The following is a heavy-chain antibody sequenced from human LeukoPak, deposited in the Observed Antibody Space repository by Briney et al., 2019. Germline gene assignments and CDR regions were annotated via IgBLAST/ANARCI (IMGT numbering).Heavy chain of an antibody. CDR3: ARARSVYCSGGSCYWFDP. CDR1: GGSISSGSYY. Sequence: SETLSLTCTVPGGSISSGSYYWSWIRQPAGKGLEWIGRIYTSGSNNYNPSLKRRITISVHTSKNQFSLKLSSVTAADTAVYYCARARSVYCSGGSCYWFDPWGQGTLVTVSS. CDR2: IYTSGSN. D-gene: IGHD2-15*01. V-gene: IGHV4-61*02. J-gene: IGHJ5*02.